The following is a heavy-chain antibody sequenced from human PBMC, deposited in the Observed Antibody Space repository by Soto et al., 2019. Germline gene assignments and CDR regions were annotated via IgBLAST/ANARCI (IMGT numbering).Heavy chain of an antibody. J-gene: IGHJ4*02. Sequence: EVQLLQSGGGLVQPGGSLRLSCAGPGFTFSSFAFSWLRQAPGNGVERVSGITRSGDTSYYADSVKGRFIVSIDNSRNTMDLQMKSLRAEDTAVYYCAVGGVFCSGDVCSDYWGQGTQVIVSS. CDR1: GFTFSSFA. V-gene: IGHV3-23*01. CDR3: AVGGVFCSGDVCSDY. D-gene: IGHD2-8*02. CDR2: ITRSGDTS.